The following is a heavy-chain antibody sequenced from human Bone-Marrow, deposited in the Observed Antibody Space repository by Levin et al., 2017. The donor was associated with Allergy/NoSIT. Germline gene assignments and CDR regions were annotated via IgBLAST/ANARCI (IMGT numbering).Heavy chain of an antibody. Sequence: LSLTCAASGFTFSSYSMNWVRQAPGKGLEWVSYISSSSSTIYYADSVKGRFTISRDNAKNSLYLQMNSLRDEDTAVYYCARDSLLGERRKNWFDPWGQGTLVTVSS. V-gene: IGHV3-48*02. D-gene: IGHD1-1*01. J-gene: IGHJ5*02. CDR1: GFTFSSYS. CDR2: ISSSSSTI. CDR3: ARDSLLGERRKNWFDP.